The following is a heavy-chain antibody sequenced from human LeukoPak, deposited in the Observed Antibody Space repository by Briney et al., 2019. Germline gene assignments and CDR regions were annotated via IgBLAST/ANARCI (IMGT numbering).Heavy chain of an antibody. CDR2: IIPILGIA. V-gene: IGHV1-69*04. CDR1: GGTFTSYA. D-gene: IGHD3-22*01. Sequence: ASVKVSCKASGGTFTSYAIRWVRQAPGQGLEWMGRIIPILGIANYAQKFQGRVTITADKSTSTAYMELSSLRSEDTAVYYCARDYDSSGYYYGGDYWGQGTLATVSS. J-gene: IGHJ4*02. CDR3: ARDYDSSGYYYGGDY.